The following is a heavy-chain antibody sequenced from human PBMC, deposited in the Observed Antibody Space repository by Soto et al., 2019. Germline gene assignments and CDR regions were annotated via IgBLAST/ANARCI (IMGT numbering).Heavy chain of an antibody. CDR3: AATTVTPNNWFDP. D-gene: IGHD4-17*01. J-gene: IGHJ5*02. Sequence: SETLSLTCAVYGGSFSGYYWSWIRQPPGKGLEWIGEINHSGSTNYNPSLKSRVTISVDTSKNQFSLKLSSVTAADTAVYYCAATTVTPNNWFDPWGQGTLVTVSS. CDR2: INHSGST. CDR1: GGSFSGYY. V-gene: IGHV4-34*01.